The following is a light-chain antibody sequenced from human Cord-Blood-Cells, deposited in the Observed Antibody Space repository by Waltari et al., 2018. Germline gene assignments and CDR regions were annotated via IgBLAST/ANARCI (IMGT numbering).Light chain of an antibody. Sequence: QSALTQPPSASGSPGQSVTISCTGTSSDVGGYNYVSWYQQHPGKAPKLMCYEVSKRPSGVPDRFSGSKSGNTASLTVSWLQAEDEADYYCSSYAGSNNLGVFGTGTKVTVL. CDR1: SSDVGGYNY. CDR3: SSYAGSNNLGV. V-gene: IGLV2-8*01. J-gene: IGLJ1*01. CDR2: EVS.